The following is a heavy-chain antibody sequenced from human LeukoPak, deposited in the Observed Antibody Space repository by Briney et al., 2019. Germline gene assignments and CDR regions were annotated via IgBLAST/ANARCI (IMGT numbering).Heavy chain of an antibody. Sequence: PSETLSLTCTVSGGSISSYYWGWIRQPPGKGLEWIGSIYYSGSTYYNPSLKSRVTISVDTSKNQFSLKLSSVTAADTAVYYCARQRSEWDPTAFDIWGQGTMVTVSS. CDR3: ARQRSEWDPTAFDI. J-gene: IGHJ3*02. CDR2: IYYSGST. CDR1: GGSISSYY. V-gene: IGHV4-39*01. D-gene: IGHD1-26*01.